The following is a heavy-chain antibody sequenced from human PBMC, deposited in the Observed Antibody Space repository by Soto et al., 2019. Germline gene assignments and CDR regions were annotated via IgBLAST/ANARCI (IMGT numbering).Heavy chain of an antibody. D-gene: IGHD6-13*01. CDR3: ARGPPYIAAAGTDY. V-gene: IGHV4-34*01. Sequence: QVQLQQWGAGLLKPSETLSLTCAVYGGSFSGYYWSWIRQPPGKGLEWIGEINHSGSTNYNPSLKSRVTISVDTSKNQFSLKLSSVTAADTAAYYCARGPPYIAAAGTDYWGQGTLVTVSS. J-gene: IGHJ4*02. CDR2: INHSGST. CDR1: GGSFSGYY.